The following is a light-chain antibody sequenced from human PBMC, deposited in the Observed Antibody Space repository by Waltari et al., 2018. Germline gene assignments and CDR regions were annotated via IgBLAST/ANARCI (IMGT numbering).Light chain of an antibody. J-gene: IGKJ2*01. CDR1: QSVSSN. CDR2: GAS. CDR3: QQYNNWPPYT. V-gene: IGKV3-15*01. Sequence: EIVMTHPPATLSVSPGESATLSCRASQSVSSNLAWYQQKPGQAPRLLIYGASTRATGIPARFSGSGSGTEFTLTISSLQSEDFAVYYCQQYNNWPPYTFGQGTKLEIK.